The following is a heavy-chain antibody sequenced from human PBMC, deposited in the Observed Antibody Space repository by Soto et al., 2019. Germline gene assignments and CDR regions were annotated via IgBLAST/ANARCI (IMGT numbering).Heavy chain of an antibody. CDR2: ISWNSGSI. CDR3: ARSPEGGAFEI. CDR1: GFSFDDYA. Sequence: EVQLVESGGGLVQPGRSLRLSCAASGFSFDDYAMHWVRQVPGKGLEWVSSISWNSGSIGYADSVKGRFTISRDNAKNSLYLQMNSLRAEDTALYSCARSPEGGAFEIWGQGTMVTVSS. V-gene: IGHV3-9*01. J-gene: IGHJ3*02.